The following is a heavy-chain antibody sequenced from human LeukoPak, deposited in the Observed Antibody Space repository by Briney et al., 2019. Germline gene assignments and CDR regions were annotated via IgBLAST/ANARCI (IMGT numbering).Heavy chain of an antibody. CDR2: IIPILGIA. CDR1: GGTFSSYA. D-gene: IGHD5-12*01. CDR3: ARDRRRDGYNSGHDY. J-gene: IGHJ4*02. Sequence: ASVKVSCKASGGTFSSYAISWVRQAPGQGLEWMGRIIPILGIANYAQKFQGRVTITADKSTSTAYMELSSLRSEDTAVYYCARDRRRDGYNSGHDYWGQGTLVTVSS. V-gene: IGHV1-69*04.